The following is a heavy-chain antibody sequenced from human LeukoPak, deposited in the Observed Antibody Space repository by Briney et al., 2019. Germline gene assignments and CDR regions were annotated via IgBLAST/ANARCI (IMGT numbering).Heavy chain of an antibody. CDR1: GFTFSSYA. V-gene: IGHV3-23*01. CDR3: TTTTALRYFDWLSPAV. D-gene: IGHD3-9*01. Sequence: GGSLRLSCAASGFTFSSYAMSWVRQAPGKGLEWVSAISGSGGSTYYADSVKGRFTISRDNSKNTLYLQMNSLKTEDTAVYYCTTTTALRYFDWLSPAVWGQGTTVTVSS. J-gene: IGHJ6*02. CDR2: ISGSGGST.